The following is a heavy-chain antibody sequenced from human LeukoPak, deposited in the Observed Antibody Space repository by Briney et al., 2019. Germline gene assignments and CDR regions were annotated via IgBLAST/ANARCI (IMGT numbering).Heavy chain of an antibody. CDR3: AKDQFDWIYFDY. CDR1: GFPFSTYA. D-gene: IGHD3-9*01. J-gene: IGHJ4*02. CDR2: ISGSGSNT. Sequence: GGSLRLSCATSGFPFSTYAMTWVRQAPGKGLEWVSAISGSGSNTKYADSVKGRFTISRDNSKNTLFLQMNSLRADDTAVYYCAKDQFDWIYFDYWGQGTLVTVSS. V-gene: IGHV3-23*01.